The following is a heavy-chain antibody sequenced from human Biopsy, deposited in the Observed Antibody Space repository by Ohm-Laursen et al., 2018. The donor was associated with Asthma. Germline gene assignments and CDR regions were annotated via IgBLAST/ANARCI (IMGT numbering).Heavy chain of an antibody. J-gene: IGHJ6*02. CDR2: SDHRGNT. CDR3: ARGLEWSGPDI. D-gene: IGHD3-3*01. V-gene: IGHV4-34*01. CDR1: GLSSSAYY. Sequence: SETLSLTCSMYGLSSSAYYWTWIRQTPGKGLEWIGESDHRGNTNTNATLKSRVTISKAKSANEFSLKMKSVTAADTAIYYCARGLEWSGPDIWGQGTTVTVSS.